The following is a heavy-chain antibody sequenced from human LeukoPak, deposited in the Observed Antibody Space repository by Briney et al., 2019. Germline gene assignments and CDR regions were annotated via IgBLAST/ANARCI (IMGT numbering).Heavy chain of an antibody. CDR3: ARMVIAARPIWYFDL. Sequence: SETLSLTCAVYGGSFSGYYWSWIRQPPGKGLEWIGEINHSGSTNYNPSLKIRVTISVDTSKSQFSLKLSSVTAADTAVYYCARMVIAARPIWYFDLWGRGTLVTVSS. D-gene: IGHD6-6*01. CDR2: INHSGST. CDR1: GGSFSGYY. J-gene: IGHJ2*01. V-gene: IGHV4-34*01.